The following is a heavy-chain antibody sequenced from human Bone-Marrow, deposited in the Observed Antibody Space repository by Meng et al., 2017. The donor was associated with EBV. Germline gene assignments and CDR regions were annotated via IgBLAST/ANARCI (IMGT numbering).Heavy chain of an antibody. CDR3: ARGNAYNVPSFDY. Sequence: QVQLQGPGPGLVKPSGTLSLTCAVSGASISGSNWWSWVRQPPGKGLEWIGEIWHGGNTNYNPSLKSRVTISVDKSGNQFSLNLNSVTAADTAVYYCARGNAYNVPSFDYWGQGTLVTVSS. D-gene: IGHD5-24*01. J-gene: IGHJ4*02. CDR2: IWHGGNT. V-gene: IGHV4-4*02. CDR1: GASISGSNW.